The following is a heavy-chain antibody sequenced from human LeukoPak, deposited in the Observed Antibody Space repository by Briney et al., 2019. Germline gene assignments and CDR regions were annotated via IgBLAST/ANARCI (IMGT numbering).Heavy chain of an antibody. V-gene: IGHV4-31*03. CDR2: IYYSGST. J-gene: IGHJ4*02. CDR3: ARAPRGYSYGPNSYYFDY. D-gene: IGHD5-18*01. CDR1: GGSISSGGYY. Sequence: PSQTLSLTCTVSGGSISSGGYYWSWIRQHPGKGLEWIGYIYYSGSTYYNPSLKSRVTISVDTSKNQFSLKLSSVTAADTAVYYCARAPRGYSYGPNSYYFDYWGQGTLVTVSS.